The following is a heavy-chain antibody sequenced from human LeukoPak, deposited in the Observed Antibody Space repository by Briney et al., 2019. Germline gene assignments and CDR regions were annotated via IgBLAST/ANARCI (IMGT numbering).Heavy chain of an antibody. Sequence: SETLSLTCTVSGGSITTTTYYWGWIRQPPGKGLEWIVSIYYSGNTYYNPSLKSRVTISLDTSKNQFSLKVSSVTAADTAIYYCAKDFSSASYTYYYYYMDVWGKGTTVTVSS. D-gene: IGHD6-25*01. CDR1: GGSITTTTYY. V-gene: IGHV4-39*07. CDR3: AKDFSSASYTYYYYYMDV. J-gene: IGHJ6*03. CDR2: IYYSGNT.